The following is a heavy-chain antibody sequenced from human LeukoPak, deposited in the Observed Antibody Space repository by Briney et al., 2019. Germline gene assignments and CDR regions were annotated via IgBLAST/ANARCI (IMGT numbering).Heavy chain of an antibody. J-gene: IGHJ4*02. CDR1: LLTFSSYS. CDR3: ARDYSPPHWSENSGYFDS. Sequence: GGSLRLSCTGSLLTFSSYSLNWVRQAPGKGLEWVPSITTSSRYIYYADSVKGRFTISRDNAKNSLYLQMNSLRVDDTAVYYCARDYSPPHWSENSGYFDSWGQGTLVTVSS. D-gene: IGHD1-26*01. CDR2: ITTSSRYI. V-gene: IGHV3-21*01.